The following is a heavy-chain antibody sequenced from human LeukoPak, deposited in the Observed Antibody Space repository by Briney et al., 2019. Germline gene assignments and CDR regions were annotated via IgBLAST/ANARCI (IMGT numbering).Heavy chain of an antibody. D-gene: IGHD6-19*01. V-gene: IGHV1-8*03. CDR3: GRVAGSIDY. CDR2: MNPNSGYT. Sequence: ASVKVSCKASGYTFTTYDINWVRQATGQGLEWMGWMNPNSGYTGYAQKFQGRVTITRDTSISTDYMELSSLRSEDTAVYYCGRVAGSIDYWGQGTLVTVSS. J-gene: IGHJ4*02. CDR1: GYTFTTYD.